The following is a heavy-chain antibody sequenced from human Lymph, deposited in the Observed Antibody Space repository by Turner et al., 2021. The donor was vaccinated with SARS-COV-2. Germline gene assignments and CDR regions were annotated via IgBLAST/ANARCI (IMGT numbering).Heavy chain of an antibody. J-gene: IGHJ4*02. D-gene: IGHD5-12*01. CDR2: ISGDGGST. CDR3: AKEGLSGRRLQFVPYFAY. V-gene: IGHV3-43*02. CDR1: GFNFDEYV. Sequence: EVQLVESGGGVVQHGGSLRLSCAASGFNFDEYVMHWVRQAPGKGLEWVSLISGDGGSTYYADSVKGRFTISRDDSKNSLYLQINSLRTEDTALYYCAKEGLSGRRLQFVPYFAYWGQGTLVSVSS.